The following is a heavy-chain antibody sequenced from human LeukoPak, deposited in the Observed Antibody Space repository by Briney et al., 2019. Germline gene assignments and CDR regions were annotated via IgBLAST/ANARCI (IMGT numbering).Heavy chain of an antibody. J-gene: IGHJ4*02. V-gene: IGHV4-34*01. CDR3: ARGPPLNPGDFDSSGYYYFDY. CDR1: GGSFSGYY. Sequence: SETLSLTCAVYGGSFSGYYWSWIRQPPGKGLEWIGEINHSGSTNYNPSLRSRVTISVDTSKNQFSLKLSSVTAADTAVYYCARGPPLNPGDFDSSGYYYFDYWAREPWSPSPQ. D-gene: IGHD3-22*01. CDR2: INHSGST.